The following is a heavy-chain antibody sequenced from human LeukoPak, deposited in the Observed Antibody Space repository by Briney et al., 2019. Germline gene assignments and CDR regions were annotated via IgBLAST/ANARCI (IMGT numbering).Heavy chain of an antibody. D-gene: IGHD5-18*01. CDR1: RFTFSDYY. V-gene: IGHV3-11*01. CDR2: ISSSSSTI. Sequence: RGGSLRLSCAASRFTFSDYYMSWIRDDLGEGLWCVSYISSSSSTIYYADSVKGRFTISRDNAKNSLYLQMNSLRAEDTAVYYCARDASGHGYSFQRWSDPWGQGTLVTVSS. CDR3: ARDASGHGYSFQRWSDP. J-gene: IGHJ5*02.